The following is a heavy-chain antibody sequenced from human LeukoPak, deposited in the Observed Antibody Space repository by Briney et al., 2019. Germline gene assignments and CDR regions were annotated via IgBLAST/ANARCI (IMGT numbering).Heavy chain of an antibody. V-gene: IGHV5-51*01. CDR2: IYPGDSDT. CDR3: ARXXFXXVXXXXXDY. J-gene: IGHJ4*01. Sequence: GESLKISCKASGYSFTSYWIGWVRQMPGKGLEWMGIIYPGDSDTRYSPSFQSQVTISADKSISTAYLQWSSLQASDTAMYYCARXXFXXVXXXXXDYWXXGTVVTVS. D-gene: IGHD3-16*01. CDR1: GYSFTSYW.